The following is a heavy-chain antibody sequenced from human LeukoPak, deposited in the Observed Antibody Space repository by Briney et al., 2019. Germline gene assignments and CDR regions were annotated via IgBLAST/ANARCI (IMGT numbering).Heavy chain of an antibody. CDR2: IKQDGSEE. V-gene: IGHV3-7*01. CDR1: GFTFSSYW. J-gene: IGHJ3*02. D-gene: IGHD5-18*01. Sequence: GGSLRLSCAASGFTFSSYWMSWVRQAPGKGLEWVANIKQDGSEEYYVDSVKGRFTISRDNAKNSLYLQMNSLRAEDTAVYYCARSPVGTAMVKGLAAFDIWGQGTMVTVSS. CDR3: ARSPVGTAMVKGLAAFDI.